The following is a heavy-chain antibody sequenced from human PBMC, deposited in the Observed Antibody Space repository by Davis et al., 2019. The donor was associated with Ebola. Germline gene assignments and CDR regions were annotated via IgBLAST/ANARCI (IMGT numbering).Heavy chain of an antibody. CDR3: ARDRGDYIWGSYRGPDY. CDR2: ISAYNGNT. Sequence: AASVKVSCKASGYTFTSYGISWVRQAPGQGLEWMGWISAYNGNTNYAQKLQGRVTMTTDTSTSTAYMELRSLRSDDTAVYYCARDRGDYIWGSYRGPDYWGQGTLVTVSS. V-gene: IGHV1-18*01. J-gene: IGHJ4*02. D-gene: IGHD3-16*02. CDR1: GYTFTSYG.